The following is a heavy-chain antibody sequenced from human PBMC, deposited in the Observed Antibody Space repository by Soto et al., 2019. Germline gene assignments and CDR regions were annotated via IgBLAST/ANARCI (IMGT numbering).Heavy chain of an antibody. CDR2: IYYSGST. CDR3: ARGEAAAVTPYYYYMDV. CDR1: GGSISSGGYY. V-gene: IGHV4-31*03. J-gene: IGHJ6*03. Sequence: PSETLSLTCTVSGGSISSGGYYWSWIRQHPGKGLEWIGYIYYSGSTYYNPSLKSRVTISVDTSKNQFSLKLSSVTAADTAVYYCARGEAAAVTPYYYYMDVWGKGTTVTVSS. D-gene: IGHD6-13*01.